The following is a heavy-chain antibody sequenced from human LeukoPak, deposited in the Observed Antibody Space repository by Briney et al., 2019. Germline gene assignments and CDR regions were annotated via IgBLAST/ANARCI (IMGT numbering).Heavy chain of an antibody. D-gene: IGHD3-10*01. CDR1: GFTFSSYG. CDR3: ANIFAYYGSGSYYNDY. J-gene: IGHJ4*02. CDR2: ISYDGSNK. V-gene: IGHV3-30*18. Sequence: GGSLRLSCAASGFTFSSYGMHWVRQAPGKGLEGVAVISYDGSNKYYADSVKGRFTISRDNSKNTLYLQMNSLRAEDTAVYYCANIFAYYGSGSYYNDYWGQGTLVTVSS.